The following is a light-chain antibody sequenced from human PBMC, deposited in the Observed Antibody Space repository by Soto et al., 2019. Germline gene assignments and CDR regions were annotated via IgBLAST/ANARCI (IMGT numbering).Light chain of an antibody. Sequence: QSALPQPASVSGSPGQSITISGSGTSSDIGAYDHVAWYQQFTGKSPKLMIYSVSNRPSGVSNRFSGSKSGNTASLTISGLQAEDDTDYYCISYTVTRAYVFASGTKATVL. CDR3: ISYTVTRAYV. J-gene: IGLJ1*01. CDR2: SVS. CDR1: SSDIGAYDH. V-gene: IGLV2-14*01.